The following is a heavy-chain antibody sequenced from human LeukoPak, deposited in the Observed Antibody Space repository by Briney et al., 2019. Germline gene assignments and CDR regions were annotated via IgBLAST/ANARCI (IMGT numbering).Heavy chain of an antibody. Sequence: SETLSLTCTVSGYSISSGYYWGWIRQPPGKGLEWIGSIYHSGSTYYNPSLKSRVTISVDTSKNQFSLKLSSVTAADTAVYYCYRSDAFDIWGQGTMVTVSS. D-gene: IGHD1-14*01. CDR1: GYSISSGYY. CDR2: IYHSGST. V-gene: IGHV4-38-2*02. J-gene: IGHJ3*02. CDR3: YRSDAFDI.